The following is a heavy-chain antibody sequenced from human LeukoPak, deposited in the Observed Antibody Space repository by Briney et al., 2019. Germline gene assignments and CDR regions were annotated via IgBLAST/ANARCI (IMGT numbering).Heavy chain of an antibody. V-gene: IGHV1-69*05. CDR3: AREYYGSGSYYRGY. D-gene: IGHD3-10*01. J-gene: IGHJ4*02. CDR2: IIPLFGTA. CDR1: GGTFSSYA. Sequence: SVKVSCKASGGTFSSYAISWVRQAPGQGLEWMGRIIPLFGTANYAQKFQGRVTITTDESTSTAYMELSSLRSEDTAVYYCAREYYGSGSYYRGYWGQGTLVTVSS.